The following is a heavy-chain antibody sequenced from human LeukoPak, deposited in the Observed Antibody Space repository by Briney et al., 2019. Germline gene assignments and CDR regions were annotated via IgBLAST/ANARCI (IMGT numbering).Heavy chain of an antibody. CDR1: GYSFTSYW. CDR2: IYPGDSDT. D-gene: IGHD2-21*02. J-gene: IGHJ4*02. Sequence: GESLKISCKGSGYSFTSYWIGWVRQMPGKGLEWMGIIYPGDSDTRYSPSFQGQVTISADKSISTAYLQWSSLRSEDTAVYYCAREHCGGDCYRVQWARGYFDYWGQGTLVTVSS. CDR3: AREHCGGDCYRVQWARGYFDY. V-gene: IGHV5-51*01.